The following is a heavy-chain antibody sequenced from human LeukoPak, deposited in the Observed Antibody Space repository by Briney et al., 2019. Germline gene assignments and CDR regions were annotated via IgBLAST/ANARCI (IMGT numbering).Heavy chain of an antibody. D-gene: IGHD6-13*01. CDR3: ARDLGSSSSY. J-gene: IGHJ4*02. V-gene: IGHV1-2*02. CDR2: INPNSGGT. Sequence: EASVKVSCKASGYTFSSYGISWVRQAPGQGLEWMGWINPNSGGTNYAQKFQGRVTMTRDTSISTAYMELSRLRSDDTAVYYCARDLGSSSSYWGQGTLVTVSS. CDR1: GYTFSSYG.